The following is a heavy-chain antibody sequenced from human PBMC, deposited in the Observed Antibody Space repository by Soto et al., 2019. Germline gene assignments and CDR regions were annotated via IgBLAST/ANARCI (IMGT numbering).Heavy chain of an antibody. J-gene: IGHJ4*02. D-gene: IGHD3-10*01. CDR1: GFNIIDCG. V-gene: IGHV3-7*01. Sequence: PGGSLIHCCGAFGFNIIDCGGMWVRQAPGKGLEWVANINQDGSERYYVDSVKGRFTISRDNAKNSLYLQMNSLRAEDTAVYYCVKDNRGSYWGQGTLVTVSS. CDR2: INQDGSER. CDR3: VKDNRGSY.